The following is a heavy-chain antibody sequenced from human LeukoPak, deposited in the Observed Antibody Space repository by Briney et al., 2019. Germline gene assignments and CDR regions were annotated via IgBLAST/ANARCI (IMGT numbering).Heavy chain of an antibody. CDR1: GYTFTSYY. J-gene: IGHJ6*02. CDR2: INPSGGST. Sequence: ASVKVSCQASGYTFTSYYMHWVRQAPGQGLEWMGIINPSGGSTSYAQKFQGRVAMTRDTSTSTVYMELSSLRSEDTAVYYCARALTYYYGSGSYTTYYYYYGMDVWGQGTTVTVSS. CDR3: ARALTYYYGSGSYTTYYYYYGMDV. D-gene: IGHD3-10*01. V-gene: IGHV1-46*01.